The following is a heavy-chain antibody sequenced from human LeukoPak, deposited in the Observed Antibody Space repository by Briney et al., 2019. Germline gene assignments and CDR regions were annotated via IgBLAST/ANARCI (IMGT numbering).Heavy chain of an antibody. V-gene: IGHV4-31*03. D-gene: IGHD1-1*01. CDR2: IYYSGST. CDR3: ARKLERRAGDAFDI. J-gene: IGHJ3*02. Sequence: SETLSLTCTVSGGSISSGGYYWSWIRQHPGKGLEWIGYIYYSGSTYYNPSLKSRVTISVDTSKNQFSLKLSSVTAADTAVYYCARKLERRAGDAFDIWGQGTMVTVSS. CDR1: GGSISSGGYY.